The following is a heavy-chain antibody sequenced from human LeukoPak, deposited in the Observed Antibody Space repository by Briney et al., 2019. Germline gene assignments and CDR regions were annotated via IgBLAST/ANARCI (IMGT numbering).Heavy chain of an antibody. CDR1: GCTFSSYA. CDR2: IIPIFGTA. J-gene: IGHJ5*02. V-gene: IGHV1-69*05. CDR3: ARDAFEFTVGEGLNWFHP. Sequence: GASVKVSCKASGCTFSSYAISWVRQAPGQGLEWMGRIIPIFGTANYAQKFQGRVTITTDESTSTAYMELSSLRSEDTAVYYCARDAFEFTVGEGLNWFHPWAQGTLVTVSS. D-gene: IGHD4-11*01.